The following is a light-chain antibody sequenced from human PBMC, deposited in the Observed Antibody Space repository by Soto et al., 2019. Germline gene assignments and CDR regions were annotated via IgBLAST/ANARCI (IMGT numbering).Light chain of an antibody. J-gene: IGKJ1*01. CDR3: QQYNNWPPWT. CDR2: GAS. Sequence: EIVMTQSPATLSVSPGQRATLSCRASQSVRRNLAWYQQKPGQAPRLLIYGASTRATGIPARFSGSGSGTEFTLTISGLQSEDFAVYCCQQYNNWPPWTFGLGTKVEIK. V-gene: IGKV3-15*01. CDR1: QSVRRN.